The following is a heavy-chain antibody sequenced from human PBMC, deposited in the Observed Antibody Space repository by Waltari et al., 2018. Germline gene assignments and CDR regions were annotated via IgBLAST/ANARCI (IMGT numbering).Heavy chain of an antibody. J-gene: IGHJ6*02. Sequence: EVQLVESGGGLIQPGGSLRLSCAASGFTVSSNYMSWVRQAPGKGLEWVSVIYRGGSIYYADSGKGRFTISRDNSKNTVYLQMNSLRAEDTAVYYCAREAITIFGEVRNNYGMDVWGQGTTVTVS. CDR1: GFTVSSNY. CDR2: IYRGGSI. CDR3: AREAITIFGEVRNNYGMDV. D-gene: IGHD3-3*01. V-gene: IGHV3-53*01.